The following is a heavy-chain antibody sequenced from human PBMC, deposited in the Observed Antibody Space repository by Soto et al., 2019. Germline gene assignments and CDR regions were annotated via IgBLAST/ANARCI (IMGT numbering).Heavy chain of an antibody. CDR1: GFTFSNFA. Sequence: EVQVLESGGGSVQPGGSLRLSCAASGFTFSNFAMSWVRHAPGKGLEWVSEITGSTGTTYYADSVRGRFIISRDNSQNTLHLQTNSLRPEDTAVYYCAKDTSSSPYDIDVWGKGTTVTVSS. CDR2: ITGSTGTT. V-gene: IGHV3-23*01. J-gene: IGHJ6*03. D-gene: IGHD2-2*01. CDR3: AKDTSSSPYDIDV.